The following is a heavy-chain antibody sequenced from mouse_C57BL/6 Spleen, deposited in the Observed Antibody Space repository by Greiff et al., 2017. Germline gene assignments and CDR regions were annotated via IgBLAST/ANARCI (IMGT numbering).Heavy chain of an antibody. Sequence: QVQLQQSDAELVKPGASVKISCKVSGYTFTDHTIHWMKQRPEQGLEWIGYIYPRDGSTKYNEKFKGKATLTVDTSSSTAYMELHSLTSEDSAVYFCARLSYYYGSSYYFDDWGQGTTLTVSS. CDR3: ARLSYYYGSSYYFDD. J-gene: IGHJ2*01. D-gene: IGHD1-1*01. CDR2: IYPRDGST. V-gene: IGHV1-78*01. CDR1: GYTFTDHT.